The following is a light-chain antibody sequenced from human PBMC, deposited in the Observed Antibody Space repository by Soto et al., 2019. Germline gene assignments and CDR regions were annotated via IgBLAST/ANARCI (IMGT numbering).Light chain of an antibody. CDR1: QTISSNY. J-gene: IGKJ3*01. CDR2: GAS. CDR3: QQYGRSPPEFT. V-gene: IGKV3-20*01. Sequence: EIVLTQSPGTLSLSAGERATLSCRASQTISSNYLAWYQQKPGQAPRLLIFGASYRATGSPDRFSGSGSGTDLALTISRLEPEDVAVYYCQQYGRSPPEFTFGPGTKVDIK.